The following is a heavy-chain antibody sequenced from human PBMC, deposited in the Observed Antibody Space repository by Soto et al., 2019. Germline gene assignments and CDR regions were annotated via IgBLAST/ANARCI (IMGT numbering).Heavy chain of an antibody. CDR2: ISAHNGNT. D-gene: IGHD1-1*01. J-gene: IGHJ4*02. Sequence: QVHLVQSGAEVKKPGASVKVSCKASGYTFTSYGITWVRQAPGQGLEWMGWISAHNGNTDYAQKLQGRVIVTRDTSTITAYMELRSLRADDTGVYYCARWRYGDYWGQGALVTVSS. V-gene: IGHV1-18*01. CDR1: GYTFTSYG. CDR3: ARWRYGDY.